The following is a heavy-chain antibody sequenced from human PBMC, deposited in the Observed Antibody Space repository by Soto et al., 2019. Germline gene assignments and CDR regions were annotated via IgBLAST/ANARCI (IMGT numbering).Heavy chain of an antibody. Sequence: LSLTCTVSGDSISSGSYYWNWIRQHPGKGLEWIGYMYYSGSTYYNPSLKSRITISRDTSKNQFSLRLSSVTAADTAMYYCAGDNPDVGRPGFDTWGQGILVTVSS. CDR3: AGDNPDVGRPGFDT. V-gene: IGHV4-31*03. CDR2: MYYSGST. J-gene: IGHJ5*02. D-gene: IGHD1-26*01. CDR1: GDSISSGSYY.